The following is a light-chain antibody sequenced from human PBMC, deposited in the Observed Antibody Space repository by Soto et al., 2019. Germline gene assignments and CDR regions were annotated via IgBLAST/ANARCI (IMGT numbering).Light chain of an antibody. CDR1: QSINNRY. J-gene: IGKJ3*01. CDR2: AAS. CDR3: QQLGSSPGFT. Sequence: EIVLTQSPGTLSLSPGERATLSCRASQSINNRYLAWYQQKPGQAPRLLIYAASSRATGIPDRFSGSGSGIDFTLTISRLEAEDFAVYYCQQLGSSPGFTVGRPTKVDIK. V-gene: IGKV3-20*01.